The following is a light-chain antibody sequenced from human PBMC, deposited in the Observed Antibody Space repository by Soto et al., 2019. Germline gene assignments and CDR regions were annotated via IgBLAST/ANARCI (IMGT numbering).Light chain of an antibody. J-gene: IGKJ4*01. CDR2: GAS. Sequence: EILITQSPATLSVSPGERATLSCRASQTISSNLAWYQHKPGQAPRLLFYGASNRATGIPARFTGSGSGTEFTLTISXLQSEDFAVYSCQQYDNWPPTFGGGTKVDIK. CDR1: QTISSN. V-gene: IGKV3-15*01. CDR3: QQYDNWPPT.